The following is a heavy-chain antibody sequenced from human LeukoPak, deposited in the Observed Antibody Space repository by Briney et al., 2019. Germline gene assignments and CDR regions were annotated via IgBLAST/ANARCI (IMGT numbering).Heavy chain of an antibody. J-gene: IGHJ1*01. Sequence: ASVKVSCKASGYTFTGYYMHWVRQAPGQGLEWMGWINPNSGGTNYAQKFQGRVTMTRDTSISTAYTELSRLRSDDTAVYYCARGSYDSSDYEYFQHWGQGTLVTVSS. CDR1: GYTFTGYY. CDR2: INPNSGGT. V-gene: IGHV1-2*02. CDR3: ARGSYDSSDYEYFQH. D-gene: IGHD3-22*01.